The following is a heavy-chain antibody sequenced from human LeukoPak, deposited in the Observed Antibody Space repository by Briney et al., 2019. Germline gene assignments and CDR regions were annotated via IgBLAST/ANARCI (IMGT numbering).Heavy chain of an antibody. Sequence: SETLSLTCTVSGGSISSYYWSWIRQPPGKGLEWIGYIYYSGSTYYNPSLKSRVTISVDRSKNQFSLKLSSVTAADTAVYYCARVPYNWNDGGCFDYWGQGTLVTVSS. V-gene: IGHV4-59*12. J-gene: IGHJ4*02. CDR2: IYYSGST. D-gene: IGHD1-1*01. CDR3: ARVPYNWNDGGCFDY. CDR1: GGSISSYY.